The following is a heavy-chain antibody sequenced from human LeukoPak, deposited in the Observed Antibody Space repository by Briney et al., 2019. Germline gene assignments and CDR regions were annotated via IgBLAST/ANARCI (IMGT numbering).Heavy chain of an antibody. J-gene: IGHJ5*02. Sequence: PGGSLRLSCAASGFTFSSYSMNWVRQAPGKGLEWVSYISSSSSTIYYADSVKGRFTISRDNAKNSLYLQMNSLRAEDTAVYYCARVHGGYSYGLIDWFDPWGQGTLVTVSA. D-gene: IGHD5-18*01. CDR3: ARVHGGYSYGLIDWFDP. V-gene: IGHV3-48*04. CDR2: ISSSSSTI. CDR1: GFTFSSYS.